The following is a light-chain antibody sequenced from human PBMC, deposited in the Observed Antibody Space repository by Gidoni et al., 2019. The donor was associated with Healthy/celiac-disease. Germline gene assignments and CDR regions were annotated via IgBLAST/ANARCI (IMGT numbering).Light chain of an antibody. CDR2: WAS. CDR1: QSVLYSSNNKNY. CDR3: QQYYSPPWT. Sequence: ATINCKSSQSVLYSSNNKNYLAWYQQKPGQPPKLLIDWASTRESGVPDRFSGSGSGTDFTLTISSLQAEDVAVYYCQQYYSPPWTFXHXTKVEIK. J-gene: IGKJ1*01. V-gene: IGKV4-1*01.